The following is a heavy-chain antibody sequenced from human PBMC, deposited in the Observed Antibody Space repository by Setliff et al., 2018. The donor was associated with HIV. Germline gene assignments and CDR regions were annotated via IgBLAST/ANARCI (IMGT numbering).Heavy chain of an antibody. Sequence: SETLSLTCTVSGDSIVDTIFYWGWVRQPPGKGLEWIGGVSSSGTTNYNPSLKSRVTISVDTSKNQFSLKLSSVTAADTAVYYCARGSPASIAARPWYFQHWGQGTLVTVSS. CDR3: ARGSPASIAARPWYFQH. CDR2: VSSSGTT. V-gene: IGHV4-39*07. D-gene: IGHD6-6*01. J-gene: IGHJ1*01. CDR1: GDSIVDTIFY.